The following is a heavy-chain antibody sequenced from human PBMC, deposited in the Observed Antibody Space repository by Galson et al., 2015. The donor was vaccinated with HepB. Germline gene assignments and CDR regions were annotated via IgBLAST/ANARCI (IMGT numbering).Heavy chain of an antibody. CDR2: ISSDGGDV. CDR1: GISFSSYP. CDR3: AREAYRTSKYFNL. D-gene: IGHD1-14*01. V-gene: IGHV3-30*04. J-gene: IGHJ2*01. Sequence: SLRLSCAASGISFSSYPMHWVRQAPGKGLEWMAFISSDGGDVNYPDSVKGRFTISRDNSKNTLYLQMNSLRPEDTAMYYCAREAYRTSKYFNLWGRGTLVTVSS.